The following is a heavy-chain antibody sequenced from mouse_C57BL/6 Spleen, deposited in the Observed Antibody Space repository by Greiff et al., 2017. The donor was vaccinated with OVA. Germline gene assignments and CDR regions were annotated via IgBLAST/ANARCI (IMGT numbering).Heavy chain of an antibody. V-gene: IGHV1-55*01. CDR2: IYPGSGST. D-gene: IGHD1-1*01. CDR1: GYTFTSYW. Sequence: QVQLQQPGAELVKPGASVKMSCKASGYTFTSYWITWVKQRPGQGLAWIGDIYPGSGSTNYNEKFKSKATLTVDTSSSTAYMQLSSLTSEDSAVYYCARGGVVAVYYFDYWGQGTTLTVSS. CDR3: ARGGVVAVYYFDY. J-gene: IGHJ2*01.